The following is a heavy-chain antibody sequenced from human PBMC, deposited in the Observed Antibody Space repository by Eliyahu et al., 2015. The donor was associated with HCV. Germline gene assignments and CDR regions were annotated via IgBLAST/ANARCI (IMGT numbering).Heavy chain of an antibody. CDR1: GGTFXSXA. Sequence: QVQLVQSGAEVKKPGSSVXVSCKASGGTFXSXAISWVRQAPGQGLEWMGXXIPIFXTANYAQKFQGRVTITADESTSTAYMELSSLRSEDTAVYYCARERSLGGVELYYGMDVWGQGTTVTVSS. D-gene: IGHD1-26*01. J-gene: IGHJ6*02. V-gene: IGHV1-69*01. CDR2: XIPIFXTA. CDR3: ARERSLGGVELYYGMDV.